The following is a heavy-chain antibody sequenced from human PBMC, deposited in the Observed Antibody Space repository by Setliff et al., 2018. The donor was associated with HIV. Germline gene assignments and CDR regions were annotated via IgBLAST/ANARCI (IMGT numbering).Heavy chain of an antibody. V-gene: IGHV4-4*07. CDR2: VHSTGTT. D-gene: IGHD3-10*01. Sequence: LSLTCTVSGGSFSTYYWSWIRQPAGEGPEYVGRVHSTGTTIYNPSLKSRVTMSVDASKNQLSLKLRSVTAADTAVYYCARARITMIGGRLEPYAFDRWGQGTKVTVSS. CDR1: GGSFSTYY. J-gene: IGHJ3*01. CDR3: ARARITMIGGRLEPYAFDR.